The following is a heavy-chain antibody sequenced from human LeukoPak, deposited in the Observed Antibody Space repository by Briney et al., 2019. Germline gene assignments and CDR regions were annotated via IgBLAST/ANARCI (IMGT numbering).Heavy chain of an antibody. CDR1: GGSISSYY. D-gene: IGHD3-22*01. Sequence: SETLSLTCTVSGGSISSYYWSWIRQPAGKGLEWIGRIYTSGSTNYNPSLKSRVTMSVDTSKNQFSLKLSSMTAADTAVYYCARQDYYDSSAPFDYWGQGTLVTVSS. CDR3: ARQDYYDSSAPFDY. J-gene: IGHJ4*02. CDR2: IYTSGST. V-gene: IGHV4-4*07.